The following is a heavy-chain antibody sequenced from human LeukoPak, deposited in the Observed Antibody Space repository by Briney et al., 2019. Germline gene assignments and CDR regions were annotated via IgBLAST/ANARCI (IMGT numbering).Heavy chain of an antibody. J-gene: IGHJ4*02. D-gene: IGHD2-15*01. Sequence: PGRSLRLSCAASGFTFSSFGMHWVRQAPGKGLEWVAVIWYDGSNKYYADSVKGRFTISRDNSKNTLYLQMNSLRAEDTAVYYCARDSLGLQDSWGQGTLVTVSS. CDR2: IWYDGSNK. CDR3: ARDSLGLQDS. CDR1: GFTFSSFG. V-gene: IGHV3-33*01.